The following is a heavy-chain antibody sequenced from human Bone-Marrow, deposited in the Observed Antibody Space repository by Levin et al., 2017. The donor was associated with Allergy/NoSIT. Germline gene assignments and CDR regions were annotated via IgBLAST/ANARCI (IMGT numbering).Heavy chain of an antibody. J-gene: IGHJ3*02. CDR1: GYRFTSYW. V-gene: IGHV5-51*01. CDR3: ARRSPLSADAFDI. D-gene: IGHD3-16*02. Sequence: AGGSLRLSCRASGYRFTSYWIAWVRQMPGKGLEWMGIIYPGDSDTRYNTSFQGQVTISADKSINTAYLQWSSLKASDTAVYYCARRSPLSADAFDIWGQGTMVAVSS. CDR2: IYPGDSDT.